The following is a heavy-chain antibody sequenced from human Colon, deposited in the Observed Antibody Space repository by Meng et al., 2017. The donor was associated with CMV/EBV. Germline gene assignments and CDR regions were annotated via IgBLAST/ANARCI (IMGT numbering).Heavy chain of an antibody. CDR3: ARDPGRMAGSWFDP. CDR2: INGAGTFT. CDR1: GFTFSNFW. D-gene: IGHD3-10*01. V-gene: IGHV3-74*01. J-gene: IGHJ5*02. Sequence: GESLKISCAASGFTFSNFWMHWVRQVPGKGLEWVSRINGAGTFTNYADSVKGRFNITRDNAENKLYLQIDILRTEDTAIYYCARDPGRMAGSWFDPWGQGTLVTVSS.